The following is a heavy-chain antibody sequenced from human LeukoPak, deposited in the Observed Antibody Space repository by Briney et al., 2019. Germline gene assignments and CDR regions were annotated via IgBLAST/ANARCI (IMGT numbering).Heavy chain of an antibody. J-gene: IGHJ5*02. CDR1: GGSISSGDYS. CDR3: ARSGWDYYDSSGPRSWFDP. V-gene: IGHV4-30-2*01. CDR2: IYHSGTT. Sequence: PSETLSLTCAVSGGSISSGDYSWSWIRQPPGKGLEWIGYIYHSGTTYYNPSLKSRVTISVDRSKNQFSLKLASVTAADTAVYYCARSGWDYYDSSGPRSWFDPWGQGTLVTVSS. D-gene: IGHD3-22*01.